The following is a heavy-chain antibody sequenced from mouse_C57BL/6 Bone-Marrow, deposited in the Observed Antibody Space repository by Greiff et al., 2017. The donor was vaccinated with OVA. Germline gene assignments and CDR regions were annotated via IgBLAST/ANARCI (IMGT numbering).Heavy chain of an antibody. V-gene: IGHV2-9*01. CDR3: AKQGTYYGSTPFGYFDV. J-gene: IGHJ1*03. CDR1: GFSLTSYG. CDR2: IWGGGST. Sequence: VQLKQSGPGLVAPSQSLSITCTVSGFSLTSYGVDWVRQPPGKGLEWLGVIWGGGSTNYNSALMSRLSISKDNSKSQVFLKMNSLQTDDTAMDYCAKQGTYYGSTPFGYFDVWGTGTTVTVSS. D-gene: IGHD1-1*01.